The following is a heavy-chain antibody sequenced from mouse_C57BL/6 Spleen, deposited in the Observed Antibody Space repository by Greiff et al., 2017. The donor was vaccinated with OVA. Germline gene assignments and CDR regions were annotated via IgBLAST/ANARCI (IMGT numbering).Heavy chain of an antibody. Sequence: QVQLQQPGAELVKPGASVKLSCKASGYTFTSYWMHWVKQRAGQGLEWIGMIHPNSGSTNYNEKFKSKATLTVDKSSSTAYMQLSSLTSEDSAVYYCARSPIEGYAMDYWGQGTSVTVSS. CDR1: GYTFTSYW. J-gene: IGHJ4*01. V-gene: IGHV1-64*01. CDR3: ARSPIEGYAMDY. CDR2: IHPNSGST.